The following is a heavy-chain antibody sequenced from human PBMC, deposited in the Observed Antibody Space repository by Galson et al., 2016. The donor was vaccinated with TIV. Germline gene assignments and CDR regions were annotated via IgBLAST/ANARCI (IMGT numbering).Heavy chain of an antibody. CDR2: ISAYNGDT. J-gene: IGHJ4*02. D-gene: IGHD3-22*01. V-gene: IGHV1-18*01. Sequence: SVKVSCKASGYTFTSFGLSWVRQAPGQGLEWMGWISAYNGDTYFAQNLQDRVTMTTDTSTSTAYMEVNNLRSDDTAVYYCATVAWFPGLSLDSWGQGTLVTVSS. CDR1: GYTFTSFG. CDR3: ATVAWFPGLSLDS.